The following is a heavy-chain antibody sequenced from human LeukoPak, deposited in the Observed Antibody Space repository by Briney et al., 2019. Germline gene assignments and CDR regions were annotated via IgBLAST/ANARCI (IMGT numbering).Heavy chain of an antibody. CDR3: ARVSSSGWEGGFDWFDP. V-gene: IGHV1-69*05. CDR1: GGTFSSYA. Sequence: SVKVSCKASGGTFSSYAISWVRQAPGQGLEWMGRIIPIFGTANYAQKFQGRVTITTDESTSTAYMELSSLRSEDTAVYYCARVSSSGWEGGFDWFDPWGQGTLVTVSS. D-gene: IGHD6-19*01. J-gene: IGHJ5*02. CDR2: IIPIFGTA.